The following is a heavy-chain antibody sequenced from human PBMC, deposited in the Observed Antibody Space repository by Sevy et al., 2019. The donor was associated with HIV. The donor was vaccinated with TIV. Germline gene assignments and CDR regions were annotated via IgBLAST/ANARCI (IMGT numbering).Heavy chain of an antibody. CDR3: ARAQDYYDSSGAYYFDY. CDR2: ITSSGSTI. V-gene: IGHV3-48*03. D-gene: IGHD3-22*01. J-gene: IGHJ4*02. Sequence: GGSLRLSCAASGFTFSIYEMNWVRQAPGKGLEWVSYITSSGSTIYYADSVKGRFTFSRDKAKNSLYLQMISLRAEYTAIYYCARAQDYYDSSGAYYFDYWGQGALVTVSS. CDR1: GFTFSIYE.